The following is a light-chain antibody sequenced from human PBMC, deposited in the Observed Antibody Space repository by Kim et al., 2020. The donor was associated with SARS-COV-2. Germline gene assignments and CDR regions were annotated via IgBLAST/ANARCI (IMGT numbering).Light chain of an antibody. CDR3: NSRDSSGNHWV. V-gene: IGLV3-19*01. J-gene: IGLJ3*02. CDR1: SLRSDY. Sequence: ALCTTVRITCQRDSLRSDYAGGYPQKPRQAPVLLISGKNNRPSGILERFSGSSSGTTAYLTITEAQAEDVADYYCNSRDSSGNHWVFGGGTQLTVL. CDR2: GKN.